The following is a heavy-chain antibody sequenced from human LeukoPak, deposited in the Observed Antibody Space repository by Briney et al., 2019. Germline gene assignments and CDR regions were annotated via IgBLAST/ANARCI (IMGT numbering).Heavy chain of an antibody. CDR1: GYSISSSNW. J-gene: IGHJ3*02. V-gene: IGHV4-28*01. D-gene: IGHD3-16*01. CDR3: ARNRDYGAFDN. Sequence: PSETLSLTCAVSGYSISSSNWWGWIRQPPGKGLEWIGYIYYSGSTYYNPSLKSRVTMSVDTSKNQFSLKLSSVTAVDTAVYYCARNRDYGAFDNWGQGTMVTVSS. CDR2: IYYSGST.